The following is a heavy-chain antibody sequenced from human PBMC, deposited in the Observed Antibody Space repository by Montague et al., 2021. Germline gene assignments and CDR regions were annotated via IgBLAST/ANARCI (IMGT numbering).Heavy chain of an antibody. CDR1: RSFINSDYY. V-gene: IGHV4-38-2*02. J-gene: IGHJ6*03. Sequence: SETLSLTCTVSRSFINSDYYWGWIRQPPGKELEWLGSVSYCGRTYYNQSLQSRVTISVDTSNNHLSLKLSSVTAADTAMYYCARERDRCYYMDIWGKGATIPVSS. CDR3: ARERDRCYYMDI. CDR2: VSYCGRT.